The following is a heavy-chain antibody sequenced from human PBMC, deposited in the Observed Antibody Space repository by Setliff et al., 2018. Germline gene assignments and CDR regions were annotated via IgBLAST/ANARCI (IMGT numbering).Heavy chain of an antibody. D-gene: IGHD1-1*01. Sequence: GGSLRLSCAASGFTFDDYGMAWVRQAPGKGLEWVSTIFNGGSSAYYAASVKGRFTISRDNSKNTLYLQMNSLRVEDSGVYYCAKDRDNRWHNFDSWGHGVLVTVPQ. J-gene: IGHJ4*01. CDR2: IFNGGSSA. V-gene: IGHV3-23*03. CDR1: GFTFDDYG. CDR3: AKDRDNRWHNFDS.